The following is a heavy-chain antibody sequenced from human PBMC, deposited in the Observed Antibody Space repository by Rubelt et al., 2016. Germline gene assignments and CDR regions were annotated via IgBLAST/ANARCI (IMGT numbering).Heavy chain of an antibody. CDR1: GGSISSYY. Sequence: QVQLQESGPGLVKPSETLSLTCTVSGGSISSYYWSWIRQPPGKGLEWIGYIYYSGSTNYNPSLKSRVTLSVDTSKNQFSRKLSSVTAADTAVYYCARDLYSSGRVYYYGMDVWGQGTTVTVSS. CDR2: IYYSGST. J-gene: IGHJ6*02. D-gene: IGHD6-19*01. CDR3: ARDLYSSGRVYYYGMDV. V-gene: IGHV4-59*12.